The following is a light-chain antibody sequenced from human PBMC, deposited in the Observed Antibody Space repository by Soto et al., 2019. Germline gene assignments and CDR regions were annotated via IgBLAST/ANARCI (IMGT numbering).Light chain of an antibody. V-gene: IGKV1-6*01. J-gene: IGKJ4*01. Sequence: AIQMTQSPCSLSASVGDSITITCRASQGISDDLGWYQQKPGKAPKLLIYAASSLESGVPSRFTGSGSGTEFTLTISSLQPEDFATYYCQQDYRYPLTFGGGNKVEIK. CDR3: QQDYRYPLT. CDR1: QGISDD. CDR2: AAS.